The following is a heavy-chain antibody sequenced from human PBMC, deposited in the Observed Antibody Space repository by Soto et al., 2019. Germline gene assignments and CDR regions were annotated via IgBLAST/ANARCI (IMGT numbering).Heavy chain of an antibody. V-gene: IGHV4-4*07. J-gene: IGHJ6*02. CDR3: ARGVVWFGESYYGMDV. Sequence: PSETLSLTCTVSSGSISSYYWSWIRQPAGKGLEWIGRIYTSGSTNYNPSLKSRVTMSVDTSKNQFSLKLSSVTAADTAVYYCARGVVWFGESYYGMDVWGQGTTVTVSS. CDR2: IYTSGST. CDR1: SGSISSYY. D-gene: IGHD3-10*01.